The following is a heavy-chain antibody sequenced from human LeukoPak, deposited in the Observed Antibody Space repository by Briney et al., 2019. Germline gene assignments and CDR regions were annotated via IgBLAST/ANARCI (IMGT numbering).Heavy chain of an antibody. D-gene: IGHD3-10*01. CDR3: ARAPKSGSGSLEGSWFDP. CDR1: GYTFTSYY. CDR2: INPSGGST. V-gene: IGHV1-46*01. Sequence: ASVKVSCKASGYTFTSYYMHWVRQAPGQGLEWMGIINPSGGSTSYAQKFQGRVTMTRDTSTCTVYMELSSLRSEDTAVYYCARAPKSGSGSLEGSWFDPWGQGTLVTVSS. J-gene: IGHJ5*02.